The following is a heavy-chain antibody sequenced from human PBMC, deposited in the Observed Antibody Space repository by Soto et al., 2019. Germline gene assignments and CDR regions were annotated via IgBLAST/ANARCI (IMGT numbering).Heavy chain of an antibody. J-gene: IGHJ4*02. CDR3: ARDRDDYGSGNYWNRIDF. D-gene: IGHD3-10*01. CDR2: IIPIFGTP. CDR1: GGIFSTYA. Sequence: QVQLVQSGAEVKKPGSSVKVSCKASGGIFSTYAISWLRQAPGQGLEWMGGIIPIFGTPNYAQRFQGRVTIPADESPTTSCMELSRLKSDDTAVYDCARDRDDYGSGNYWNRIDFWGQGTLVTVSS. V-gene: IGHV1-69*01.